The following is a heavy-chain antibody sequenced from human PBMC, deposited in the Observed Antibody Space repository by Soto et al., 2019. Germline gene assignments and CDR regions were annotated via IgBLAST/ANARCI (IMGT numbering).Heavy chain of an antibody. D-gene: IGHD4-17*01. CDR2: INHSGST. V-gene: IGHV4-34*01. Sequence: LSLTCAVYGGSFSGYYWSWIRQPPGKGLEWIGEINHSGSTNYNPSLKSRVTISVDTSKNQFSLKLSSVTAADTAVYYCARFYGDYAIHSWGQGTLVTVSS. CDR3: ARFYGDYAIHS. CDR1: GGSFSGYY. J-gene: IGHJ5*02.